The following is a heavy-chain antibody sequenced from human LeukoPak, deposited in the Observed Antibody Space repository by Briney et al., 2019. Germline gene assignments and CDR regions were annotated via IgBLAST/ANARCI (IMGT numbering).Heavy chain of an antibody. CDR2: INHNSGGT. D-gene: IGHD2-2*01. CDR3: ARAEYQLSQFDR. Sequence: ASVKVSCKASGYTFTGYYMHWVRQPPGQGLEWMGWINHNSGGTNYAQKFQGRVTMTRDTSISTAYMELSRLRSDDTAVYYCARAEYQLSQFDRWGRGTLVTVSS. CDR1: GYTFTGYY. J-gene: IGHJ2*01. V-gene: IGHV1-2*02.